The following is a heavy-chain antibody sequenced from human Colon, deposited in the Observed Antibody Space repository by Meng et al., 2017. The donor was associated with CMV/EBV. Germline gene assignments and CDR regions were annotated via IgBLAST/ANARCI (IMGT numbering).Heavy chain of an antibody. V-gene: IGHV4-61*08. Sequence: QVQLQESGPGLVKPSETLSLTCIVSGVSVTSGAYHWSWIRQPPGKGLEWIGYIYDTGITIYNPSLKSRVTIFLETSKNQFSLNLNSMTTADTAVYYCAKSRSSTPGIVDDWGQGTLVTVSS. CDR1: GVSVTSGAYH. CDR3: AKSRSSTPGIVDD. D-gene: IGHD2/OR15-2a*01. CDR2: IYDTGIT. J-gene: IGHJ4*02.